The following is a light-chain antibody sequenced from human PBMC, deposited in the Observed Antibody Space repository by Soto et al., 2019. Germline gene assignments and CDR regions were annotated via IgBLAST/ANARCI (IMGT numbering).Light chain of an antibody. V-gene: IGKV1-12*01. CDR1: QGISTW. J-gene: IGKJ3*01. CDR2: AAS. CDR3: QQTTTFPLC. Sequence: DIQMTQSPSFVSASVGDRVTITCRASQGISTWLAWYQQKPGKAPNLLIYAASNLQNGVPSRFSGSGSGTDFTLTISSLQPEDFATYYCQQTTTFPLCFGPGTKVDVK.